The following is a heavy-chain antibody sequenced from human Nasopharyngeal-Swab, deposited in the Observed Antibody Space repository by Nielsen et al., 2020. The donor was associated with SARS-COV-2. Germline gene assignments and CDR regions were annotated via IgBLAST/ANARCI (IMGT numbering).Heavy chain of an antibody. J-gene: IGHJ2*01. V-gene: IGHV3-53*01. CDR2: IHSDGTT. CDR1: GIAVSSSY. CDR3: ASRGPATDPSTRDLPYSRRTFDL. Sequence: GGSLRLSCAPSGIAVSSSYMSWVRQAPGKGLEWVSTIHSDGTTYYADSVRGRFSSSRDNSRNTVSLKMSSLRVEDTAVYYCASRGPATDPSTRDLPYSRRTFDLWGRGTLVTVSS. D-gene: IGHD3-22*01.